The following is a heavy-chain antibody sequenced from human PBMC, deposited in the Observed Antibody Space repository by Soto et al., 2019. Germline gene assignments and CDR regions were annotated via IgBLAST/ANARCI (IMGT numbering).Heavy chain of an antibody. CDR1: GFTFSNAW. J-gene: IGHJ6*02. V-gene: IGHV3-15*01. D-gene: IGHD6-6*01. Sequence: LRLSCAASGFTFSNAWMSWVRQAPGKGLEWVGRIKSKTDGGTTDYAAPVKGRFTISRDDSKNTLYLQMNSLKTEDTAVYYCTTDGSSIAARPYYYYGMDVWGQGTTVTVSS. CDR2: IKSKTDGGTT. CDR3: TTDGSSIAARPYYYYGMDV.